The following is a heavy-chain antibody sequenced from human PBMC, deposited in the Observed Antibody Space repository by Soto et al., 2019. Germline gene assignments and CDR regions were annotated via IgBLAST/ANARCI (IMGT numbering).Heavy chain of an antibody. V-gene: IGHV4-59*01. CDR3: ARGEMATTYWDYDYYGMDV. D-gene: IGHD5-12*01. J-gene: IGHJ6*02. CDR2: IYYSGST. Sequence: SETLSLTCTVSGGSISSYYWSWIRQPPGKGLEWIGYIYYSGSTNYNPSLKSRVTISVDTSKNQFSLKLSSVTAADTAVYCCARGEMATTYWDYDYYGMDVWGQGTTVT. CDR1: GGSISSYY.